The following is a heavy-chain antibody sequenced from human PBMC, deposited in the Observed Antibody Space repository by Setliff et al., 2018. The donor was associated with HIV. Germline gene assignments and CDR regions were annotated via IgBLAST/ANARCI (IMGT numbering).Heavy chain of an antibody. V-gene: IGHV4-4*09. D-gene: IGHD6-19*01. CDR1: GRSIDDSY. CDR2: IKTSGRT. Sequence: SETLSLTCSVSGRSIDDSYWSWIRQSPGKGLEWIGFIKTSGRTNYKPSLKSRVTISLDTSKNQFSLRLTSVTASDTAVYYCARIQWLVPGGWFDPWGQGTLVTVSS. CDR3: ARIQWLVPGGWFDP. J-gene: IGHJ5*02.